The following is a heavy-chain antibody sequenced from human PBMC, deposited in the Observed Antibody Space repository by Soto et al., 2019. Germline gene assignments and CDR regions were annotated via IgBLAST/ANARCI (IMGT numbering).Heavy chain of an antibody. J-gene: IGHJ4*02. D-gene: IGHD5-18*01. V-gene: IGHV4-34*01. Sequence: SETLSLTCAVYGGSFSGYYWSWIRQPPGKGLEWIGEINHSGSTNYNPSLKSRVTISVDTSKNQFSLKLSSVTAADTAVYYCAGLDTAMVTGYYWGQGTLVTSPQ. CDR3: AGLDTAMVTGYY. CDR1: GGSFSGYY. CDR2: INHSGST.